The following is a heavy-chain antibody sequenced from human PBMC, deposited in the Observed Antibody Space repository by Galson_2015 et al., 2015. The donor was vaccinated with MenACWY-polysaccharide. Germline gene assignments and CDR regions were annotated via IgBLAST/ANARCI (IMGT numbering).Heavy chain of an antibody. Sequence: SLRLSCAASGFTFNSYTMSWVRQAPGKGLEWVSAISGSGASTYYADSVKGRFTISRDNSKSTLYLQMNSLRAEDTAVYYCANPGLSTGRSSDVDYWGQGTPVTVSS. V-gene: IGHV3-23*01. CDR1: GFTFNSYT. CDR3: ANPGLSTGRSSDVDY. CDR2: ISGSGAST. J-gene: IGHJ4*02. D-gene: IGHD6-25*01.